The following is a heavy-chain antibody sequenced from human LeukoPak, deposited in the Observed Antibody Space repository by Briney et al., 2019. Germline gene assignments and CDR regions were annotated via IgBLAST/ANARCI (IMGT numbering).Heavy chain of an antibody. D-gene: IGHD5-24*01. CDR2: ISSGGESP. Sequence: GGSLRLSCAASGFILSRYGMNWVRQAPGKGLEWVCGISSGGESPYYADSVRGRFTISRDNSKNTLYLGINSLRAEDTAVYSCAKKSRDGYNPFDYLGQGTLVTVSS. CDR3: AKKSRDGYNPFDY. V-gene: IGHV3-23*01. J-gene: IGHJ4*02. CDR1: GFILSRYG.